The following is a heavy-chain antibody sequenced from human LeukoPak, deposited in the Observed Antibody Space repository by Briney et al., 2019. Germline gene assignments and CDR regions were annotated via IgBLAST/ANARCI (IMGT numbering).Heavy chain of an antibody. CDR2: ITSDGGRT. D-gene: IGHD2-15*01. CDR1: GFTFSSYA. J-gene: IGHJ6*03. Sequence: GGSLRLSCAASGFTFSSYAVHWVRQAPGKGLEYVSAITSDGGRTYYANSVKGRFTISRDNSKNTLYLQMGSLRAEDMAVYYCARDGGSVVAATPYYYYYYMDVWGKGTTVTVSS. V-gene: IGHV3-64*01. CDR3: ARDGGSVVAATPYYYYYYMDV.